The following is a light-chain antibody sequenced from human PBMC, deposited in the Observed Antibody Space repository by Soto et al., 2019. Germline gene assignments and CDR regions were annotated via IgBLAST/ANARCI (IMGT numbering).Light chain of an antibody. Sequence: EIVMTQSPDTLSVSPGETATLSCRASQSVGSNLAWYQQKPGQAPRLLTSDASTRAAGLPARFSGSGSGTEFTLTISSLQSEDFAVYYCQQSNNWPKTFGQGTKVDIQ. V-gene: IGKV3-15*01. CDR2: DAS. J-gene: IGKJ1*01. CDR1: QSVGSN. CDR3: QQSNNWPKT.